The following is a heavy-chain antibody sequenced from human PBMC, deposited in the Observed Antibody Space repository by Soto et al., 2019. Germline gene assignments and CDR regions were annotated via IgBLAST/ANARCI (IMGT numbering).Heavy chain of an antibody. J-gene: IGHJ4*02. Sequence: EVQLVESGGGLVKPGGSLRLSCAASGFTFSNAWMSWVRQAPGKGLEWVGRIKSKTDGGTTDYAAPVKGRFTISRDDSKNTLYLQMNSLKTEDTAVYYCTTDFIYYAFWSGYSDFDYWGQGTLVTVSS. D-gene: IGHD3-3*01. CDR1: GFTFSNAW. CDR3: TTDFIYYAFWSGYSDFDY. CDR2: IKSKTDGGTT. V-gene: IGHV3-15*01.